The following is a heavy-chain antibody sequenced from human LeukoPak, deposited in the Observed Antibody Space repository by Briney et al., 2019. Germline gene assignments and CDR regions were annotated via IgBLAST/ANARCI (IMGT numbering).Heavy chain of an antibody. CDR2: ISYDGSNK. J-gene: IGHJ6*02. CDR3: ARDPIAAAGLYYYYGMDV. CDR1: GFTFSSYA. D-gene: IGHD6-13*01. V-gene: IGHV3-30-3*01. Sequence: PGGSLRLSCAASGFTFSSYAMHWVRQAPGKGLEWVAVISYDGSNKYYADSVKGRFTISRDSSKNTLYLQMNSLRAEDTAVYYCARDPIAAAGLYYYYGMDVWGQGTTVTVSS.